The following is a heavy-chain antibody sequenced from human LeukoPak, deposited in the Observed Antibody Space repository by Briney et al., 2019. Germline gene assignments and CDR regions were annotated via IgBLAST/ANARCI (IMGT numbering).Heavy chain of an antibody. V-gene: IGHV3-23*01. CDR1: RFTFSNYA. CDR2: ITSGHST. Sequence: GGSLRLSCAASRFTFSNYAMSWVRQAAGKGLEWVSGITSGHSTFYADSVKGRFTISRDDSKNTVYLQMNSLRAEDTAVYYCAKDYPECTGTTCSGEAFFDYWGQGTLVTVSS. CDR3: AKDYPECTGTTCSGEAFFDY. J-gene: IGHJ4*02. D-gene: IGHD2-2*01.